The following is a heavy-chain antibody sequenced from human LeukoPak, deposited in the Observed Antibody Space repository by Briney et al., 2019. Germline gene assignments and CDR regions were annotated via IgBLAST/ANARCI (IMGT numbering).Heavy chain of an antibody. D-gene: IGHD3-10*01. CDR2: IYYSGST. CDR3: ARHGNTMVRGVILPRNNWFDP. CDR1: GGSISSSSYY. Sequence: SETLSLTCTVSGGSISSSSYYWGWIRQPPGKGLEWIGSIYYSGSTYYNPSLKSRVTISVDTSKNQFSLKLSSVTAADTAVYYCARHGNTMVRGVILPRNNWFDPWGQGTLVTVSS. V-gene: IGHV4-39*01. J-gene: IGHJ5*02.